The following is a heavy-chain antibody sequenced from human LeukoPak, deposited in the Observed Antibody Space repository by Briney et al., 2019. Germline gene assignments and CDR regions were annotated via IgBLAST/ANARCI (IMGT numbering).Heavy chain of an antibody. J-gene: IGHJ4*02. Sequence: PGGSLRLSCAASGFIFSNYAIHWVRQAPGKGLEWVAAVSYDGNLQHYADAVKGRFTVSRDNSKNTVSLQINSLRTDDSAVYWCVKVYPTVTTSSVLGSWGQGTLVTVSS. V-gene: IGHV3-30*18. CDR1: GFIFSNYA. D-gene: IGHD4-17*01. CDR2: VSYDGNLQ. CDR3: VKVYPTVTTSSVLGS.